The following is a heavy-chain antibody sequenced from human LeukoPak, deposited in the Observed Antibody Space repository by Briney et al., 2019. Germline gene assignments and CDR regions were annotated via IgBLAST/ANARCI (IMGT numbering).Heavy chain of an antibody. V-gene: IGHV4-31*03. CDR3: ARYHCGSTYCPGVDF. Sequence: SETLSLTCTVSAGSINSGGYLWTWVRQQPGEGLEWIGYIWNSGNSYYNPSLSSRVIISADSSKSTFSLKLSSVTAADTAVYYCARYHCGSTYCPGVDFYGQGTLVTVSS. CDR2: IWNSGNS. J-gene: IGHJ4*02. D-gene: IGHD2-2*01. CDR1: AGSINSGGYL.